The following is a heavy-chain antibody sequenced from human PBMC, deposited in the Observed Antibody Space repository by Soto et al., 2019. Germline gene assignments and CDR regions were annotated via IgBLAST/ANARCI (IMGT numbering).Heavy chain of an antibody. J-gene: IGHJ5*02. CDR1: GGSISSGDYY. V-gene: IGHV4-30-4*01. CDR2: IYYSGST. D-gene: IGHD4-17*01. CDR3: AREPYGDPGHWFDP. Sequence: PSETLSLTCTVCGGSISSGDYYWSWIRQPPGKGLEWIGYIYYSGSTYYNPSLKSRVTISVDTSKNQSSLKLSSVTAADTAVYYCAREPYGDPGHWFDPWGQGTLVTVSS.